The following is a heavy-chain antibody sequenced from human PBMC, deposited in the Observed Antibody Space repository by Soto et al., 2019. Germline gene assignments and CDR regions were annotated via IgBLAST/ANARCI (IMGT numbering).Heavy chain of an antibody. J-gene: IGHJ6*02. CDR3: ARGRGGYSYGAYGMDV. Sequence: ASVKVSCKASGYTFTSYDINWVRQATGQGLEWMGWMNPNSGNTGYAQKFQGRVTMTRNTSISTAYMGLSSLRSEDTAVYYCARGRGGYSYGAYGMDVWGQGTTVTVSS. D-gene: IGHD5-18*01. V-gene: IGHV1-8*01. CDR2: MNPNSGNT. CDR1: GYTFTSYD.